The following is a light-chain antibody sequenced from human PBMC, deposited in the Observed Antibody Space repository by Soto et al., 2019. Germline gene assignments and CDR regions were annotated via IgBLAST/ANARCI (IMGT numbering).Light chain of an antibody. V-gene: IGLV1-40*01. CDR1: STNIGTGYD. Sequence: QSVLTQPPSVSGAPGQWVTISCTGSSTNIGTGYDVYWYQQLPGTAPKLLIYGKSNRPSGVTDRFSGSKSGTSASLAIAGLQDDEEEDYYCQSYYSGLSSSVFGGGTKLTVL. CDR2: GKS. CDR3: QSYYSGLSSSV. J-gene: IGLJ2*01.